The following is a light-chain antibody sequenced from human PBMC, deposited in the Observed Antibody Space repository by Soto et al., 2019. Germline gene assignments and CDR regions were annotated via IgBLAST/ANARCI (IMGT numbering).Light chain of an antibody. CDR3: QQYNNWPRT. CDR2: GAS. V-gene: IGKV3-15*01. J-gene: IGKJ1*01. CDR1: QSVSSN. Sequence: EIVMTQSPATLSVSPGERATLSCRASQSVSSNLAWYQQKPGQAPRLLIYGASTRATSIPARFSGSGSGTEFTLTISSLQSDDLAVYYCQQYNNWPRTFGQGTKVELK.